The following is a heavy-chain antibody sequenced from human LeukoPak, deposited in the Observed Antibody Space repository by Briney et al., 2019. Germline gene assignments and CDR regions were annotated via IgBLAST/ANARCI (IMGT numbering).Heavy chain of an antibody. CDR2: ISYDVNHK. CDR3: ARVVGGVWLFDY. Sequence: PGGSLRLSCAASGFTFSQYAIHWVRQAPGKGLEWVAVISYDVNHKYYADSVKGRFTISSSRDNSKNTLYLQMNSLRTEDTAVYYCARVVGGVWLFDYWGQGTLVTVSS. J-gene: IGHJ4*02. CDR1: GFTFSQYA. V-gene: IGHV3-30-3*01. D-gene: IGHD2-21*01.